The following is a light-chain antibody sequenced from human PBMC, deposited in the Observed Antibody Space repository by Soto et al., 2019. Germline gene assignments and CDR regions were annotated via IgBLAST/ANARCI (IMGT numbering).Light chain of an antibody. CDR3: QQYGSSYPWT. Sequence: EIVLTQSPGTLSLSPGERATLSCRASQSVSSNYLAWYQQKPGQAPRHLIYGASSRATGIPDRFSGSGSGTDFTLTIRRLEPEDFAVYYCQQYGSSYPWTFGQGTKVDIK. V-gene: IGKV3-20*01. CDR1: QSVSSNY. J-gene: IGKJ1*01. CDR2: GAS.